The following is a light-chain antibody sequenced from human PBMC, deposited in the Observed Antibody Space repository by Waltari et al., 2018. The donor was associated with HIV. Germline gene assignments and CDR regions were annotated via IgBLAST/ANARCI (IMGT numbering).Light chain of an antibody. CDR2: EVN. CDR3: SSFAGSNTVV. CDR1: SDDIGGYNY. J-gene: IGLJ2*01. V-gene: IGLV2-8*01. Sequence: QSALTQPPSASGSLGQSVTISCSGTSDDIGGYNYVFWYQQYPAKAPKLLIYEVNKRPSGVPYRFSGSKARNTASLTVSGLQAEDEAHYFCSSFAGSNTVVFGGGTKLTVL.